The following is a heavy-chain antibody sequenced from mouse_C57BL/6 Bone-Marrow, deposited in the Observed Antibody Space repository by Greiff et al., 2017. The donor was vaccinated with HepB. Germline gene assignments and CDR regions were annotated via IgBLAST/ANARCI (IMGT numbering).Heavy chain of an antibody. J-gene: IGHJ3*01. D-gene: IGHD2-4*01. Sequence: EVKLMESGAELVRPGASVKLSCTASGFNIKDDYMHWVKQRPEQGLEWIGWIDPENGDTEYASKFQGKATITADTSSNTAYLQLSSLTSEDTAVYYCTTVYDYAAWFAYWGQGTLVTVSA. CDR1: GFNIKDDY. CDR2: IDPENGDT. CDR3: TTVYDYAAWFAY. V-gene: IGHV14-4*01.